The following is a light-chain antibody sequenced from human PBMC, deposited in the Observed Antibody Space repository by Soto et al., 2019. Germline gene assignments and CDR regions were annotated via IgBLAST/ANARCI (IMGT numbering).Light chain of an antibody. CDR3: CSYAGPTTFVV. CDR1: SSDVGSYNL. Sequence: QSALTQPASVSGSPGQSITISCTGTSSDVGSYNLVSLYHQHPGKAPKLLISEVSKRPSGVSDRFSGSKSGNTASLTISGLQAEDEADYYCCSYAGPTTFVVFGGGTRSPS. CDR2: EVS. J-gene: IGLJ2*01. V-gene: IGLV2-23*02.